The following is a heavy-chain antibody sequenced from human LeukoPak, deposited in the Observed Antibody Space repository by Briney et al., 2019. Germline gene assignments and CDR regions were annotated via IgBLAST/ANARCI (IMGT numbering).Heavy chain of an antibody. CDR1: GFTFSSYD. CDR2: IGTAGDT. V-gene: IGHV3-13*04. D-gene: IGHD3-10*01. Sequence: PGGSLRLSCAASGFTFSSYDMHWVRQATGKGLEWVSAIGTAGDTYYPGSVKGRFTISRDNDRRSLYLQMNSLRAEDTAVYYCARDSKYYDYLDSWGQGTLVTVSS. J-gene: IGHJ4*02. CDR3: ARDSKYYDYLDS.